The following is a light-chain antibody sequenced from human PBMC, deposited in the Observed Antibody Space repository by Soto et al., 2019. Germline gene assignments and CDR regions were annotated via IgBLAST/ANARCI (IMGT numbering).Light chain of an antibody. Sequence: EIVLTHSPGTLSLSPGEIATLSCRASQSVMNRLLAWYQQKPGQAPRLLIYAASSRAAGIPDRFSGSGSGTDFTLTISRLEPEDFAVYYCHQYGSSPAWTFGQGTKVDIK. CDR2: AAS. CDR1: QSVMNRL. J-gene: IGKJ1*01. V-gene: IGKV3-20*01. CDR3: HQYGSSPAWT.